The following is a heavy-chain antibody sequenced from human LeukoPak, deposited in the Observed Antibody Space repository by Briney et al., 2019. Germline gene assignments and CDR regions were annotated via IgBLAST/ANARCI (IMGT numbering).Heavy chain of an antibody. D-gene: IGHD7-27*01. Sequence: GGSLRLSCAASGFTFSSYGMPWVRQAPGKGLEWVTVIWYDGSKTDYVDSVKGRFTISRDNSKNTLYLQTNSLRAEDTAVYYCARDPTWGSDWGQGTLVTVSS. CDR2: IWYDGSKT. J-gene: IGHJ4*02. V-gene: IGHV3-33*01. CDR1: GFTFSSYG. CDR3: ARDPTWGSD.